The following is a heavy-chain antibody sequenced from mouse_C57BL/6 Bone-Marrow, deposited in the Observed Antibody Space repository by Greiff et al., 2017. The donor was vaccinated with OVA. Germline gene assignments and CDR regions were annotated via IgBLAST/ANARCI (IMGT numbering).Heavy chain of an antibody. CDR3: ASPPYYSNYRVYYYAMDY. J-gene: IGHJ4*01. D-gene: IGHD2-5*01. Sequence: EVQLQQSVAELVRPGASVKLSCTASGFNIKNTYMHWVKQRPEQGLEWIGRIDPANGNTKYAPKFQGKATITADTSSNTAYLQLSSLTSEDTAIYSCASPPYYSNYRVYYYAMDYWGQGTSVTVSS. CDR2: IDPANGNT. CDR1: GFNIKNTY. V-gene: IGHV14-3*01.